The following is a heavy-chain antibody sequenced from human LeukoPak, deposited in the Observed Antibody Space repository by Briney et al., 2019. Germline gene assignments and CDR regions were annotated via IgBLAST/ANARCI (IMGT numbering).Heavy chain of an antibody. V-gene: IGHV3-23*01. CDR2: ISGSGGST. Sequence: GGSLRLSCAASGFTFSSYAMSWVRQAPGKGLEWVSAISGSGGSTYYADSVKGRFTISRDNSKNTLYLQMNSLRAEDTAVYYCAKEYGTTVTTPYYFDYWGQGTLVTVSS. CDR1: GFTFSSYA. D-gene: IGHD4-17*01. CDR3: AKEYGTTVTTPYYFDY. J-gene: IGHJ4*02.